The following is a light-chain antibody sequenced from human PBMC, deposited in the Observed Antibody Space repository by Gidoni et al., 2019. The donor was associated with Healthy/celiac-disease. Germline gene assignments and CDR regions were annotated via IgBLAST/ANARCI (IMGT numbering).Light chain of an antibody. V-gene: IGLV2-11*01. J-gene: IGLJ3*02. CDR3: CSYAGSRWV. Sequence: QSALTQPRSVSGSPGQSVTISCTGTNSAVGGYNYVSWYQQHPGKAPKLMIYDVSKRPSGVPDRFSGSKSGNTASLTISGLQAEDEADYYCCSYAGSRWVFGGGTKLTVL. CDR1: NSAVGGYNY. CDR2: DVS.